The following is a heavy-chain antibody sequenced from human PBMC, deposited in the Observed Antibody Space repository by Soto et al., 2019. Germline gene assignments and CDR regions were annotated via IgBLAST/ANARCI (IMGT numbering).Heavy chain of an antibody. V-gene: IGHV3-23*01. J-gene: IGHJ6*02. Sequence: PGGSLRLSCAASGFTFSSYAMSWVRQAPGKGLEWVSAISGSGGSTYYADSVKGRFTISRDNSKNTLYLQMNSLRAEDTAVYYCAKRTLAAAPDYYYGMDVWGQGTTVTVSS. CDR3: AKRTLAAAPDYYYGMDV. D-gene: IGHD6-13*01. CDR1: GFTFSSYA. CDR2: ISGSGGST.